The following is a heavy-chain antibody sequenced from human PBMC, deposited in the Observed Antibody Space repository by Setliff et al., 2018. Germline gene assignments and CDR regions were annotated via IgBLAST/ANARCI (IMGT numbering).Heavy chain of an antibody. CDR3: ARENRYSSGWYSYYYGMDV. CDR1: GGSISSSSYY. Sequence: PSETLSLTCTVSGGSISSSSYYWGWIRQPPGKGLERIGSIYYSGSTYYNPSLKSRVTISVDTSKNQFSLKVSSVTAADTAVYYCARENRYSSGWYSYYYGMDVWGQGTTVTVSS. CDR2: IYYSGST. D-gene: IGHD6-19*01. J-gene: IGHJ6*02. V-gene: IGHV4-39*07.